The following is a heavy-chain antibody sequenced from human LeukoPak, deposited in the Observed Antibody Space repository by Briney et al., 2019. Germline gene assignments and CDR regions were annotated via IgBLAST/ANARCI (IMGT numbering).Heavy chain of an antibody. Sequence: EASVKVSCKASGYTFTGYYMHWVRQAPGQGLEWMGWINPNSGGTNYAQKFQGRVTMTRDTSISTAYMELSRLRSDDTAVYYCARGMALGYSYGALDYWGQGTLVTVSS. CDR1: GYTFTGYY. V-gene: IGHV1-2*02. CDR2: INPNSGGT. J-gene: IGHJ4*02. D-gene: IGHD5-18*01. CDR3: ARGMALGYSYGALDY.